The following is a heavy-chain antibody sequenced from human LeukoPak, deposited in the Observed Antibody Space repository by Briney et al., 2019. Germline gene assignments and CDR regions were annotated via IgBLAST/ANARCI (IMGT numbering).Heavy chain of an antibody. CDR3: ASGWLDGGNWFDP. Sequence: GESLKISCKGSGYSFTTYWIGWVRQMPGKGLEWMGIIYPGDSYTNYSPSFQGHVTISADKSISTAYLQWSSLKASDTAMYYCASGWLDGGNWFDPWGQGTLVTVSS. V-gene: IGHV5-51*01. J-gene: IGHJ5*02. D-gene: IGHD5-24*01. CDR1: GYSFTTYW. CDR2: IYPGDSYT.